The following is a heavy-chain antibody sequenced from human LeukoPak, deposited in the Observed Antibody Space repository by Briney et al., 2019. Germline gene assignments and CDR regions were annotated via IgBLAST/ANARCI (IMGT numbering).Heavy chain of an antibody. Sequence: ASVKVSFKASGYTFTSYYMHWVRQAPGQGLEWMGIINPGGGGSIYAQRFQGRVTMTRDTSTSTVYMELSSLRSEDTAMYYCARGSNYYYDSSADYPRYWGQGTLVTVSS. CDR3: ARGSNYYYDSSADYPRY. V-gene: IGHV1-46*01. J-gene: IGHJ4*02. CDR1: GYTFTSYY. CDR2: INPGGGGS. D-gene: IGHD3-22*01.